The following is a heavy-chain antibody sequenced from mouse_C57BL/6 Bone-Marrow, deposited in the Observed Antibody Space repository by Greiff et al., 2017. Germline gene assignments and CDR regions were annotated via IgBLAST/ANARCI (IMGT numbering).Heavy chain of an antibody. CDR1: GYTFTDHT. Sequence: VKLQESDAELVKPGASVKISCKVSGYTFTDHTIHWMKQRPEQGLEWIGYIYPRDGSTKYNEKFKGKATLTADKSSSTAYMQLNSLTSEDSAVYFCARQYDYDGGDAMDYWGQGTSVTVSS. CDR3: ARQYDYDGGDAMDY. CDR2: IYPRDGST. J-gene: IGHJ4*01. V-gene: IGHV1-78*01. D-gene: IGHD2-4*01.